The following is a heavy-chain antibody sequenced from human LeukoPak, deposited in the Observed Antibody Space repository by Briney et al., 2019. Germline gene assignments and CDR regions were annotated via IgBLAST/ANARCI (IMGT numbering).Heavy chain of an antibody. Sequence: SETLSLTCTVSGDSISSSSYCWGWIRQAPGKGLEWVGSIYYSGSTYYNPSLKSRATISVDTSKNHFSLKLSSVTAADTAVYHCARQHYDTSGYNDYWGQGTLVTVSS. J-gene: IGHJ4*02. CDR2: IYYSGST. CDR3: ARQHYDTSGYNDY. D-gene: IGHD3-22*01. V-gene: IGHV4-39*01. CDR1: GDSISSSSYC.